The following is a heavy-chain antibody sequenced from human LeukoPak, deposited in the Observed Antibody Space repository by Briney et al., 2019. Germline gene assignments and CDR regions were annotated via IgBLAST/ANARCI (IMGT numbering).Heavy chain of an antibody. J-gene: IGHJ6*03. CDR2: IYTSGST. Sequence: SETLSLTCTVSGGSISSYYWSWIRQPAGKGLEWIWRIYTSGSTNYNPSLKSRVTMSVDTSKSQFSLKLSSVTAADTAVYYCARVHGGNSGHYYYYMDVWGKGTTVTVSS. CDR1: GGSISSYY. V-gene: IGHV4-4*07. CDR3: ARVHGGNSGHYYYYMDV. D-gene: IGHD4-23*01.